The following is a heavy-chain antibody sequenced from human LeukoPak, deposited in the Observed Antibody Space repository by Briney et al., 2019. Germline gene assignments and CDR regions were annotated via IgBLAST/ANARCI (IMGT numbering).Heavy chain of an antibody. V-gene: IGHV3-20*04. Sequence: PGGSLRLSCADSQFTFNGSWMNWVRQAPGKGLEWVSGITWNGGSIGYADSVKGRFTMSRDNAKNSLYLQMDSLKTEDTALYYCARDYARPDYWGQGTLVTVSS. CDR3: ARDYARPDY. J-gene: IGHJ4*02. CDR2: ITWNGGSI. CDR1: QFTFNGSW. D-gene: IGHD4-17*01.